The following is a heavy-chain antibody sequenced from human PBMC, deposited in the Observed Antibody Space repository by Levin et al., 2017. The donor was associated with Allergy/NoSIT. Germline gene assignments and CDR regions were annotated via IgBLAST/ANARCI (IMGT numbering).Heavy chain of an antibody. J-gene: IGHJ4*02. V-gene: IGHV1-46*01. D-gene: IGHD3-22*01. CDR3: ARGSGYPYYFDY. Sequence: ASVKVSCKASGYTFTSYYMHWVRQAPGQGLEWMGIINPSGGSTSYAQKLQGRVTMTRDTSTSTVYMGLSSLRSENTAVYYCARGSGYPYYFDYWGQGTLVTVSS. CDR2: INPSGGST. CDR1: GYTFTSYY.